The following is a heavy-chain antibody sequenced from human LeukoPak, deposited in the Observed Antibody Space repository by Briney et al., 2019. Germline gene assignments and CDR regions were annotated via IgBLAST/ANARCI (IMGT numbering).Heavy chain of an antibody. CDR1: GYSISSGYY. Sequence: PSETLSLTCTVSGYSISSGYYWGWIRQPPGKGLEWIGSIYHSGSTYYNPSLKSRVTISVDTSKNQFSLKLSSVTAADTAVYYCARDHLLPAAMLGSFDPWGQGTLVTVSS. J-gene: IGHJ5*02. CDR2: IYHSGST. V-gene: IGHV4-38-2*02. CDR3: ARDHLLPAAMLGSFDP. D-gene: IGHD2-2*01.